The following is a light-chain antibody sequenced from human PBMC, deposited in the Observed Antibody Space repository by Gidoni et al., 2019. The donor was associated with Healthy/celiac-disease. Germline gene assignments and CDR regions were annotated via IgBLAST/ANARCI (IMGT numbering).Light chain of an antibody. CDR2: GNS. CDR3: QSYDSSLSGYV. J-gene: IGLJ1*01. CDR1: RSSIGASSD. Sequence: QSVLTQPPAVSGAPGQRVTISCTGSRSSIGASSDVHWYQQLPGTAPKLLIYGNSNRPSAVPARFSGSKSGTSASLAITWLQAEDDADYYCQSYDSSLSGYVFGTGTKITVL. V-gene: IGLV1-40*01.